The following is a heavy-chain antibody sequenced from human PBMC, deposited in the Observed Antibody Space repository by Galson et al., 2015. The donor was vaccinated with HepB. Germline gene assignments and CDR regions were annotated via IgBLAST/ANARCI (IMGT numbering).Heavy chain of an antibody. V-gene: IGHV4-39*01. J-gene: IGHJ4*02. Sequence: ETLSLTCTVSGASISTISYCWGWIRQPPGKGLEWIGSFFYSGSAYYSPSLKSRVTTSVDTSKNQFSLKLRSLTAADTAVYYCARQTLMRSLPYYFVHWGQGTLVTVSS. CDR1: GASISTISYC. CDR2: FFYSGSA. D-gene: IGHD5-24*01. CDR3: ARQTLMRSLPYYFVH.